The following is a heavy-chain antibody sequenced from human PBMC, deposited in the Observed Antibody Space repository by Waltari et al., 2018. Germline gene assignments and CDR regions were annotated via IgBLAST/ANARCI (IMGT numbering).Heavy chain of an antibody. CDR3: ARGGDRISASGRNAYDI. Sequence: QVQLQESGPGLVKPSETLSLTCTVSGGSIRNYFWSWIRQPAGKGLEWIGRLYIGETGNDHPSLKSRVVMAVDTSNNQFSLEVNSVTAADTAMYFCARGGDRISASGRNAYDIWGHGTMVIVSS. J-gene: IGHJ3*02. D-gene: IGHD2-15*01. V-gene: IGHV4-4*07. CDR1: GGSIRNYF. CDR2: LYIGETG.